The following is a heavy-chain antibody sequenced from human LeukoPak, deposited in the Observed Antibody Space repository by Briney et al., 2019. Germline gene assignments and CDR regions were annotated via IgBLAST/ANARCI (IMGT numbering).Heavy chain of an antibody. D-gene: IGHD2-2*01. Sequence: TGGSLRLSCAASGFTFINSAMNWVRQGPGKGLEWVSGISGSGDSAYYADSVRGRFTISRDNSKNTVYLQMNSLRAEDTAVYYCAKRGDCSGTCTYDYWGQGTLVTVSS. J-gene: IGHJ4*02. V-gene: IGHV3-23*01. CDR2: ISGSGDSA. CDR1: GFTFINSA. CDR3: AKRGDCSGTCTYDY.